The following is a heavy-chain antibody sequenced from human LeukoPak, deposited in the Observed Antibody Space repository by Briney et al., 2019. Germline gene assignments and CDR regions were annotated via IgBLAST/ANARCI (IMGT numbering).Heavy chain of an antibody. Sequence: PGGSLRLSCAASGFTFSSYGMHWVRQAPGKGLEWVAVIWYDGSNKYYADSVKGRFTISRDNSKNTLYLQMNSLRAEDTAVYYCAKGGGTRYCSSTSCYLFYYYYMDVWGKGTTVTVSS. D-gene: IGHD2-2*01. CDR1: GFTFSSYG. J-gene: IGHJ6*03. V-gene: IGHV3-33*06. CDR2: IWYDGSNK. CDR3: AKGGGTRYCSSTSCYLFYYYYMDV.